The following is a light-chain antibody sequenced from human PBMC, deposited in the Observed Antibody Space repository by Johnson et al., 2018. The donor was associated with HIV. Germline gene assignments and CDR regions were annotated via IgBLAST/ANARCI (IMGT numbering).Light chain of an antibody. J-gene: IGLJ1*01. V-gene: IGLV1-51*02. CDR1: SFNIGNHY. CDR2: ENN. CDR3: GTWDSSLSEGV. Sequence: HSVLTQPPSVSAAPGQKVTISCSGSSFNIGNHYVSWFQQLPGTAPKLLIYENNKRPSGIPDRFSGSKSGTSATLDITGLQTGDEAGYSCGTWDSSLSEGVFGTWTKVTFL.